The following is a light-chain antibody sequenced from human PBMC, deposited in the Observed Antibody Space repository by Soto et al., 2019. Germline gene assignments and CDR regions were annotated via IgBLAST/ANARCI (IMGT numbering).Light chain of an antibody. CDR1: QSVSGSY. J-gene: IGKJ5*01. V-gene: IGKV3-20*01. CDR2: GAS. CDR3: QQYGTSPVT. Sequence: EIVLTQSPGTLSLSPGERATLSCRASQSVSGSYLAWYQQKPGQAPRLLIFGASSRATGIPDRFSGSGSGTDFTLTVGRLEPEDFAVYFCQQYGTSPVTFGQGTRLEIK.